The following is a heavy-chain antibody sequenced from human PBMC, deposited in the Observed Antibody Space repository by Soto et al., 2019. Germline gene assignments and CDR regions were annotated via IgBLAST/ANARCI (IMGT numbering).Heavy chain of an antibody. Sequence: GGSLRLSCAASGFTFSSYAMSWVRQAPGKGLEWVSTISGGGTATYYADSVKGRFTISRDKSENTLFLQMNSLRAEDTALYYCAKDGPCTTACYRYYYAMDVWGQGTTVTVSS. CDR2: ISGGGTAT. J-gene: IGHJ6*02. CDR1: GFTFSSYA. CDR3: AKDGPCTTACYRYYYAMDV. V-gene: IGHV3-23*01. D-gene: IGHD2-2*01.